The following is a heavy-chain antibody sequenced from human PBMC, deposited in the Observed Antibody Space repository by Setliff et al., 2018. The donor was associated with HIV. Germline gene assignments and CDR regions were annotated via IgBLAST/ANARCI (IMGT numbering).Heavy chain of an antibody. CDR1: GVSVSGTAYY. D-gene: IGHD3-22*01. CDR2: IYYTGNT. J-gene: IGHJ4*02. CDR3: ARQQGDSRGFYPHSDY. V-gene: IGHV4-39*01. Sequence: SETLSLTCTVSGVSVSGTAYYWAWIRQPPGRGLEWIGNIYYTGNTNYNSSLKSRISMSMVASKKQIFLKLSTVSAADTAVYYCARQQGDSRGFYPHSDYWGQGRLVTVSS.